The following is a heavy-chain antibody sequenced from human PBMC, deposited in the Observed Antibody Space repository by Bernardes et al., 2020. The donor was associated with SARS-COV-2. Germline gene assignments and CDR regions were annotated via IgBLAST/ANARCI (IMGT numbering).Heavy chain of an antibody. V-gene: IGHV3-30*18. Sequence: GGSLRLSCAASGFTFNNYGMHWVRQAPGKGLEWVALISYEGSNKQYADSVKGRFTISRDSSKNTLYLQMNSLRPEDTAVYYCAKLRPVFMITYGGVGLDYGGQGTLVTVSS. CDR2: ISYEGSNK. D-gene: IGHD3-16*01. J-gene: IGHJ4*02. CDR3: AKLRPVFMITYGGVGLDY. CDR1: GFTFNNYG.